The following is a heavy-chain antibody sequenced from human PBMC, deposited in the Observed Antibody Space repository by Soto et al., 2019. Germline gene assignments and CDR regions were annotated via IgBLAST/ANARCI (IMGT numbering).Heavy chain of an antibody. CDR2: INSDGSSK. CDR3: ARDGRYFDGGEAFDI. J-gene: IGHJ3*02. CDR1: GFTFSSYW. Sequence: GGSLRLSCAASGFTFSSYWMHWVRQAPGKGLVWVSRINSDGSSKSYADTVKGRFTISRDNAKNTLYLQMNSLRAEDTAVYYCARDGRYFDGGEAFDIWGQGTMVTVSS. D-gene: IGHD3-9*01. V-gene: IGHV3-74*01.